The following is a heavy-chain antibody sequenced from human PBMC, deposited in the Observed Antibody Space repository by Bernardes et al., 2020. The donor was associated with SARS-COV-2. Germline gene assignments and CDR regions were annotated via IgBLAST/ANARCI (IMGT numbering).Heavy chain of an antibody. CDR3: ATYFVAGSSSSHNWFDL. D-gene: IGHD6-6*01. Sequence: SETLSLTCTVTGASISSSIYYWSWIRQPPGKGLAWIGSIYYSGTTDYNPSLKSRVTISVDTSKNQFSLKLSSVTTADTAVYYCATYFVAGSSSSHNWFDLWGQGTLVTVSS. V-gene: IGHV4-39*01. CDR1: GASISSSIYY. J-gene: IGHJ5*02. CDR2: IYYSGTT.